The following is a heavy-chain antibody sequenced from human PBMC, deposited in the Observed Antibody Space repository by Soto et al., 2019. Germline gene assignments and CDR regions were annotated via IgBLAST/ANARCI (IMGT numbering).Heavy chain of an antibody. CDR3: ARGALWFGELAKLFDY. Sequence: SETLSLTCAVYGGSFSGYYWSWIRQLPGKGLEWIGEINHSGSTNYNPSLKSRVTISVDTSKNQFSLKLSSVTAADTAVYYCARGALWFGELAKLFDYWGQGTLVTVSS. CDR1: GGSFSGYY. D-gene: IGHD3-10*01. V-gene: IGHV4-34*01. J-gene: IGHJ4*02. CDR2: INHSGST.